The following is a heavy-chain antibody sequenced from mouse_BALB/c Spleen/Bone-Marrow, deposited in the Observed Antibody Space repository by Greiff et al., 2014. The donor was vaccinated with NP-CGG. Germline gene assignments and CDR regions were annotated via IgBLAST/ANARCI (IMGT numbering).Heavy chain of an antibody. V-gene: IGHV3-1*02. Sequence: EVQLQESGPDLVKPSQSLSLTCTVTGYSITSYYSWHWIRQFPGNKLEWMSYIHYSGITVYNPSLKSRISITRDTSNNQFFLQLNSVTTEDTATYYCARFAGTPYTMDYWGQGTSVTVSS. J-gene: IGHJ4*01. CDR1: GYSITSYYS. D-gene: IGHD4-1*01. CDR2: IHYSGIT. CDR3: ARFAGTPYTMDY.